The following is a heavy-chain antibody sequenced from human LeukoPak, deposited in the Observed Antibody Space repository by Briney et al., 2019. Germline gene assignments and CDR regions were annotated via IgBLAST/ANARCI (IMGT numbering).Heavy chain of an antibody. Sequence: SQTLSLTCTVSGGSISSGDYFWGWIRQHPGKGLEWIGYIYYSGSTYYNPSLKSRVTISVDTSKNQFSLKLSSVTAADTAVYYCASGENWGSFDYWGQGTLVTVSS. CDR1: GGSISSGDYF. CDR2: IYYSGST. D-gene: IGHD7-27*01. V-gene: IGHV4-31*03. J-gene: IGHJ4*02. CDR3: ASGENWGSFDY.